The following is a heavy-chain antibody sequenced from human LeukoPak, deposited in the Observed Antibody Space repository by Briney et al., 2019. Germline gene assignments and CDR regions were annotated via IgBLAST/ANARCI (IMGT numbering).Heavy chain of an antibody. CDR1: GFTFSDYY. Sequence: EGSLRLSCAASGFTFSDYYMSWIRQAPGKGLEWVSYISSSGSTIHYADSVKGRFTISRDNSKNTLYLQMNSLRAEDTAVYYCAKDQYSYGSGIFDYWGQGTLVTVSS. J-gene: IGHJ4*02. CDR3: AKDQYSYGSGIFDY. CDR2: ISSSGSTI. D-gene: IGHD5-18*01. V-gene: IGHV3-11*04.